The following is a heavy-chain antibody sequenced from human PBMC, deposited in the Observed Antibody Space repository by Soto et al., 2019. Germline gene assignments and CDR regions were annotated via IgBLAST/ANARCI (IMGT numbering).Heavy chain of an antibody. CDR1: GGSISSGGYS. CDR2: IYHSGST. D-gene: IGHD6-25*01. CDR3: AREAAGILNWFDP. V-gene: IGHV4-30-2*05. J-gene: IGHJ5*02. Sequence: SETLSLTCAVSGGSISSGGYSWSWSRQPPGKGLEWIGYIYHSGSTYYNPSLKSRVTISVETYKNQFSLKLSSVTAADTAVYYCAREAAGILNWFDPWGQGTLVTVSS.